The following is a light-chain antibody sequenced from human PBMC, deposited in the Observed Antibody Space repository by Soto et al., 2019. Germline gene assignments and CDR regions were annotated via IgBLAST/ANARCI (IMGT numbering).Light chain of an antibody. CDR1: SSNLGNNY. J-gene: IGLJ2*01. Sequence: QSVLTQPPSVSAAPGQKVPISCSGSSSNLGNNYVSWYQQLPGPAPKLLIYDNNKRPSGIPDRFSGSKSGTSATLGITGLQTGDEADYYCGTWDSSLSAGKVFGGGTKLTVL. V-gene: IGLV1-51*01. CDR3: GTWDSSLSAGKV. CDR2: DNN.